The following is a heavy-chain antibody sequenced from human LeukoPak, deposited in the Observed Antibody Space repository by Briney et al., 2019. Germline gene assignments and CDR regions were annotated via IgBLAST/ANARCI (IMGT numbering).Heavy chain of an antibody. CDR3: ARIGAATYPDAFDI. J-gene: IGHJ3*02. D-gene: IGHD2-15*01. Sequence: SETLSLTCNVSGGSISGYHWSWIRQPPGKGLEWIGYIYYSGSTNYNPSLKSRVTISVDTSKNQFSLKLSSVTAADTAVYYCARIGAATYPDAFDIWGQGTMVTVSS. CDR2: IYYSGST. CDR1: GGSISGYH. V-gene: IGHV4-59*13.